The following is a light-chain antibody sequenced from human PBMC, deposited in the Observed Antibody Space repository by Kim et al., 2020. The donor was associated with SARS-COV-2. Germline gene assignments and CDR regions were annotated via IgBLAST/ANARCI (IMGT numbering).Light chain of an antibody. CDR1: SSDVGGYND. V-gene: IGLV2-14*03. Sequence: QSALTQPASVSGSPGQSITISCTGTSSDVGGYNDVSWYQQHPGKPPKLMIFDVINRPSGVSNRFSGSKSGNTASLTISGLQAEDEADYYCSSYTSSTILFGGGTKLTVL. CDR2: DVI. J-gene: IGLJ3*02. CDR3: SSYTSSTIL.